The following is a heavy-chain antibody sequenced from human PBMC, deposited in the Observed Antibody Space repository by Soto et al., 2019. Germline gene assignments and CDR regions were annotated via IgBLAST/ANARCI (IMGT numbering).Heavy chain of an antibody. CDR3: ARNESSNIYGMDV. V-gene: IGHV3-21*01. D-gene: IGHD6-6*01. Sequence: EVQLVESGGGLVKPGGSLRLSCAASGFTFSSYSMNWVRQAPGKGLEWVSSISSSSLSINYADSVKGRFSISRDNAQNSLHLQMNNLRAEDTAVYYCARNESSNIYGMDVWGQGITVTVSS. J-gene: IGHJ6*02. CDR2: ISSSSLSI. CDR1: GFTFSSYS.